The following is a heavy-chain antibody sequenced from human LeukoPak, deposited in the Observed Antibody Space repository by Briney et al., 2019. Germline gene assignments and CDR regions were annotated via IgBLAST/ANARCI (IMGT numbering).Heavy chain of an antibody. Sequence: ASVKVSCKASGYTFTSYGISWVRQAPGQGLEWMGWISAYNGNTNYVQKLQGRVTMTTDTSTSTAYMELRSLRSDDTAVYYCARYCSGGSCYRRYFDYWGQGTMVTVSS. CDR2: ISAYNGNT. CDR3: ARYCSGGSCYRRYFDY. J-gene: IGHJ4*02. D-gene: IGHD2-15*01. V-gene: IGHV1-18*01. CDR1: GYTFTSYG.